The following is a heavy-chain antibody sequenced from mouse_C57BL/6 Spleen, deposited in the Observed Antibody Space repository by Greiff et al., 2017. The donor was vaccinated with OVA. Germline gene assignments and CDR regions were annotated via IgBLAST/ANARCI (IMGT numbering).Heavy chain of an antibody. D-gene: IGHD2-2*01. V-gene: IGHV1-64*01. J-gene: IGHJ4*01. CDR3: ARRDENGYGYYAMDY. Sequence: VQLQQPGAELVKPGASVKLSCKASGYTFTSYWMHWVKQRPGQGLEWIGMIHPNSGSTNYNEKFKSKATLTVDKSSSTAYMQLSSLTSEDSAVYDCARRDENGYGYYAMDYWGQGTSVTVSA. CDR2: IHPNSGST. CDR1: GYTFTSYW.